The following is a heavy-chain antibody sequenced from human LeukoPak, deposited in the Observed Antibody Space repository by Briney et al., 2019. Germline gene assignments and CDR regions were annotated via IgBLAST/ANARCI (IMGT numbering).Heavy chain of an antibody. J-gene: IGHJ4*02. CDR2: IIPIFGTA. CDR1: GGTFISYA. V-gene: IGHV1-69*01. Sequence: GSSVKVSCKASGGTFISYAISWVRQAPGQGLEWMGGIIPIFGTANYAQKFQGRVTITADESTSTAYMELSSLRSEDTAVYYCARSYYYDSSGYYTPFDYWGQGTLVTVSS. D-gene: IGHD3-22*01. CDR3: ARSYYYDSSGYYTPFDY.